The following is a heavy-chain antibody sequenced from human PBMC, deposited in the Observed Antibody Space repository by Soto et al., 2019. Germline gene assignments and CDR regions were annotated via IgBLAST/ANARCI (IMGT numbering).Heavy chain of an antibody. J-gene: IGHJ4*02. CDR1: GGTFSSYA. V-gene: IGHV1-69*06. CDR2: IIPIFGTA. Sequence: AAVKVPCKASGGTFSSYAISWVRQAPGQGLEWMGGIIPIFGTANYAQKFQGRVTITADKSTSTAYMEMSSLRSEDKAVYYWERARRRSYFDYWGQGTVVTVSS. CDR3: ERARRRSYFDY.